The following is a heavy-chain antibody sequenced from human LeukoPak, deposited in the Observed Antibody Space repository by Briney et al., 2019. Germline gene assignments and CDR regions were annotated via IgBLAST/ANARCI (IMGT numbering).Heavy chain of an antibody. CDR3: ARDRFSTRITIFGVVTPTPCMDV. CDR2: ISYDGSNK. Sequence: ESGGSLRLSCAASGFTFSSYGMHWVRQAPGKGLEWVAVISYDGSNKYYADSVKGRFTISRDNSKNTLYLQMNSLRAEDTAVYYCARDRFSTRITIFGVVTPTPCMDVWGQGTTVTVSS. V-gene: IGHV3-30*03. CDR1: GFTFSSYG. J-gene: IGHJ6*02. D-gene: IGHD3-3*01.